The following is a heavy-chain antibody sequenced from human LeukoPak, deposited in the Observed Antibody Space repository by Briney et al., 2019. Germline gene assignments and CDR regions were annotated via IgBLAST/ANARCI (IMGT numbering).Heavy chain of an antibody. Sequence: GGSPRLSCAASGFTFSRYEMTWVRQAPGKGLEWVSHIFVGGNTAYYADSVKGRFTVSRDDAKNSLYLQMNSLRAEDTALYYCARDLRGRGWYFDLWGRGTLVTVSS. V-gene: IGHV3-48*03. CDR2: IFVGGNTA. CDR1: GFTFSRYE. J-gene: IGHJ2*01. D-gene: IGHD3-10*01. CDR3: ARDLRGRGWYFDL.